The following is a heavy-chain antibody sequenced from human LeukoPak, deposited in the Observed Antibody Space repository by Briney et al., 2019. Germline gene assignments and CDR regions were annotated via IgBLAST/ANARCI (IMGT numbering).Heavy chain of an antibody. J-gene: IGHJ4*02. CDR3: ARDREIFGVVIRTPYYFDY. D-gene: IGHD3-3*01. V-gene: IGHV1-18*01. CDR1: GYTFTSYG. CDR2: ISAYNGNT. Sequence: ASVKVSCKASGYTFTSYGISWVRQAPGQGLEWMGWISAYNGNTNYAQKLQGRVTMTTDTSTSTAYMELRSLRSDDTAVYYCARDREIFGVVIRTPYYFDYWGQGTLVTVSS.